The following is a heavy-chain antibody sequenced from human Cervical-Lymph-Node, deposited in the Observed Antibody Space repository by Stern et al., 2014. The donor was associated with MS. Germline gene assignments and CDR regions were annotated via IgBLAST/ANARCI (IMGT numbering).Heavy chain of an antibody. CDR1: GFTFSSYG. J-gene: IGHJ2*01. V-gene: IGHV3-30*18. Sequence: VQLEESGGGVVQPGRSLRLSCAASGFTFSSYGMHWVRQAPGQGLEWVAVISYDGSNKYYADSVKGRFTISRDNSKNTLYLQMNSLRAEDTAVYYCAKGPVWNWYFDLWGRGTLVTVSS. CDR3: AKGPVWNWYFDL. D-gene: IGHD3-16*01. CDR2: ISYDGSNK.